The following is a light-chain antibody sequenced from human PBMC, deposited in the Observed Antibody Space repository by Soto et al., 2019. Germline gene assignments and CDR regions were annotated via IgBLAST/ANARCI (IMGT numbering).Light chain of an antibody. CDR2: EVS. V-gene: IGLV2-14*01. CDR3: SSYTSSSTPLV. CDR1: SSDVGGYNY. Sequence: QSALTQPASVSGSLGQSITISCTGTSSDVGGYNYVSWYQQHPGKAPKLMIYEVSNRPSGVSNRFSGSKSGNTASLTISGLQAEDEADYYCSSYTSSSTPLVFGTGTKLTVL. J-gene: IGLJ1*01.